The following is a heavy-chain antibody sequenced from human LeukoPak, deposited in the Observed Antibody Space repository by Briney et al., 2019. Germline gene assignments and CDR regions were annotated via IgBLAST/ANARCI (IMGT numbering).Heavy chain of an antibody. V-gene: IGHV3-21*01. CDR2: ISSSSSYI. CDR3: AKEGGYCSTASCPLGN. Sequence: GGSLRLSCAASGFTFSSYRMNWVRQAPGKGLEWVSSISSSSSYIYYADSVKGRFTISRDNAKNSLYLQMNSLRAEDTAVYYCAKEGGYCSTASCPLGNWGQGTLVTVSS. J-gene: IGHJ4*02. CDR1: GFTFSSYR. D-gene: IGHD2-2*01.